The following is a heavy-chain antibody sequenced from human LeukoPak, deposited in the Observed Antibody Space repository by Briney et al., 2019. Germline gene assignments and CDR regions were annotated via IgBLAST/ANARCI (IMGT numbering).Heavy chain of an antibody. CDR1: EFSVGSNY. Sequence: PGGSLRLSCAASEFSVGSNYMNWVRQAPGKGLEWVSSISSSSSYIYYADSVKGRFTISRDNAKNSLYLQMNSLRAEDTAVYHCARGYSNYGYTFDMWGQGTMVTVSS. D-gene: IGHD4-11*01. CDR3: ARGYSNYGYTFDM. CDR2: ISSSSSYI. J-gene: IGHJ3*02. V-gene: IGHV3-21*01.